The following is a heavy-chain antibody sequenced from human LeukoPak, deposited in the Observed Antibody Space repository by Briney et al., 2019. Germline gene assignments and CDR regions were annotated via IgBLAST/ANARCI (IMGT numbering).Heavy chain of an antibody. CDR3: ARHVIYSGGYSYWFDP. J-gene: IGHJ5*02. CDR1: GASINSYY. Sequence: PSETLSLTCTVSGASINSYYWSWIRQPPGTGLEWIAFIYSSGDINYNPSLRSRASISLDTSKNLCSLRLTSVTAADTAVYFCARHVIYSGGYSYWFDPWGLGTLVTVSS. V-gene: IGHV4-59*08. CDR2: IYSSGDI. D-gene: IGHD1-26*01.